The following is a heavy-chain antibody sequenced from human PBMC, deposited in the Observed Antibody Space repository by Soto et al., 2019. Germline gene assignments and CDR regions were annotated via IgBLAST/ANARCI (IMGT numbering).Heavy chain of an antibody. CDR2: ILPYDSDI. J-gene: IGHJ4*02. Sequence: PGESLKISCKASGYSFNRYWIGWVRQMPGQGLEWMGVILPYDSDIRHSPAFRGQVTISADKSINTVYLQYTGLKASDTATYYCARRISWYYFDSWGQGTPVTVSS. CDR1: GYSFNRYW. CDR3: ARRISWYYFDS. D-gene: IGHD1-1*01. V-gene: IGHV5-51*01.